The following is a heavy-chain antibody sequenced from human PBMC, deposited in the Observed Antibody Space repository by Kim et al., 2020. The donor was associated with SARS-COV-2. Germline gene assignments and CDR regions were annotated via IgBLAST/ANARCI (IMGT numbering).Heavy chain of an antibody. D-gene: IGHD6-19*01. J-gene: IGHJ4*02. Sequence: EPVKGRFTISRDNAKNPLYLQMNSLRAEDTAVYYCAGGVDSSGWYDSFDYWGQGTLVTVSS. V-gene: IGHV3-7*03. CDR3: AGGVDSSGWYDSFDY.